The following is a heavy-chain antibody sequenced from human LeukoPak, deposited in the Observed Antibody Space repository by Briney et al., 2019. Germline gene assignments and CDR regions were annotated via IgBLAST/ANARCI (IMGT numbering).Heavy chain of an antibody. J-gene: IGHJ6*04. CDR2: ISYDGSNK. CDR3: AKRISSVYYYGMDV. D-gene: IGHD6-6*01. Sequence: GRSLRLSCAASGFTFSSYGMHWVRQAPGKGLECVAVISYDGSNKYYADSVKGRFTISRDNSKNTLYLQMNSLRAEDTAVYYCAKRISSVYYYGMDVWGKGTTVTVSS. V-gene: IGHV3-30*18. CDR1: GFTFSSYG.